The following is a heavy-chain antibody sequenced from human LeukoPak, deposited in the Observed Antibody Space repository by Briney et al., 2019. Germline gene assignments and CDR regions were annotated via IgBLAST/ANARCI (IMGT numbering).Heavy chain of an antibody. J-gene: IGHJ4*02. Sequence: GGSLRLSYAASGFIFSDYSLNWVRQAPGKGLEWVSSISSSSSYTKSADSVKGRFTISRDNSKNTLYLQMNSLRAEDTAVYYCAKDRIVVYWGQGTLITVSS. CDR1: GFIFSDYS. CDR2: ISSSSSYT. CDR3: AKDRIVVY. D-gene: IGHD3-22*01. V-gene: IGHV3-21*04.